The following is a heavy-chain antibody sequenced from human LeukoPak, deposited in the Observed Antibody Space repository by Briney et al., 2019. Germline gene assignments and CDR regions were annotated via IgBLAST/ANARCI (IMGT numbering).Heavy chain of an antibody. CDR1: GYTFTSYG. J-gene: IGHJ4*02. V-gene: IGHV1-69*05. Sequence: SVKVSCKASGYTFTSYGISWVRQAPGQGLEWMGGIIPIFGTANYAQKFQGRVTITTDRSTSTAYMELSSLKSEDTAVYYCARAISDGFDYWGQGTLVTVSS. D-gene: IGHD3-3*01. CDR2: IIPIFGTA. CDR3: ARAISDGFDY.